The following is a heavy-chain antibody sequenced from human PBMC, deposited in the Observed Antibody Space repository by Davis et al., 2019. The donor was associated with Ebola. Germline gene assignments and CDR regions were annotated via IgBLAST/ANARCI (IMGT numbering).Heavy chain of an antibody. CDR2: IYYSGIT. CDR1: GGSVGSDY. Sequence: SETLSLTCSVSGGSVGSDYWGWIRQPPRKGLEWIGSIYYSGITYYNPSLKSRVTISVDTSKNQFSLKLSSVTAADTAVYYCARVSAVAGNDYWGQGTLVSVSS. V-gene: IGHV4-39*07. CDR3: ARVSAVAGNDY. D-gene: IGHD6-19*01. J-gene: IGHJ4*02.